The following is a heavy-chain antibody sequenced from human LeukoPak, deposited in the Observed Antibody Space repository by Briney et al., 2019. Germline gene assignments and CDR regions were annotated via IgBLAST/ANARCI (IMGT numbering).Heavy chain of an antibody. CDR1: GFTFSSYA. D-gene: IGHD1-26*01. Sequence: PGGSLRLSCAASGFTFSSYAMSWVRQAPGKGLEWVSAISGSGGSTYYADSVKGRFTISRDNSKNTLYLQMNSLRAEDTAVYYCAKDRRRWELPDDGFDYWGQGTLVTVSS. CDR2: ISGSGGST. J-gene: IGHJ4*02. CDR3: AKDRRRWELPDDGFDY. V-gene: IGHV3-23*01.